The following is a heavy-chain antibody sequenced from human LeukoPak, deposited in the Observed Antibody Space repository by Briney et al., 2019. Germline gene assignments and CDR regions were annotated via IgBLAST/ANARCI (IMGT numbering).Heavy chain of an antibody. CDR1: GFTFSSYE. V-gene: IGHV3-48*03. D-gene: IGHD1/OR15-1a*01. J-gene: IGHJ4*02. CDR2: ISSSGRTI. CDR3: AKGQYASGWNSGNY. Sequence: GGSLRLSCAVSGFTFSSYEMNWVRQAPGKGLEWVSYISSSGRTIYNADSVKGRFTISRDDSKNTLYLQVNSLRAEDTAVYYCAKGQYASGWNSGNYWGQGTLVTVSS.